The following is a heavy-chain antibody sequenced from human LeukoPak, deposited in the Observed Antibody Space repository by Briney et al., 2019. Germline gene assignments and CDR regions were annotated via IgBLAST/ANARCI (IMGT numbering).Heavy chain of an antibody. CDR1: GGTFSSYA. Sequence: SVTVSCKASGGTFSSYAISWLRQAPGRGLEWMGGIIPIFGTANYAQKFQGRVTITADKSTSTAYMELSSLRSEDTAVYYCARGLGDSSGYYYAYYFDYWGQGTLVTVSS. CDR2: IIPIFGTA. J-gene: IGHJ4*02. V-gene: IGHV1-69*06. D-gene: IGHD3-22*01. CDR3: ARGLGDSSGYYYAYYFDY.